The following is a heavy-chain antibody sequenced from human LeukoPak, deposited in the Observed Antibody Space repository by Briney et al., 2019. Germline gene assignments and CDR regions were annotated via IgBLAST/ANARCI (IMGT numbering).Heavy chain of an antibody. CDR2: INHSGST. Sequence: SETLSLTCAVYGGSFSGYYWSWIRQPPGKGLEGIGEINHSGSTNYNPPLKSRATISVDTSKNQFSLKLSSVTAADTAVYSCARPNSPYSSGWYWFDPWGQGTLVTVSS. J-gene: IGHJ5*02. D-gene: IGHD6-19*01. V-gene: IGHV4-34*01. CDR1: GGSFSGYY. CDR3: ARPNSPYSSGWYWFDP.